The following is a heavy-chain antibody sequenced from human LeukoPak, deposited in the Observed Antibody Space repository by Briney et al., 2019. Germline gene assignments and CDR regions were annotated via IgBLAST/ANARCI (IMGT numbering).Heavy chain of an antibody. D-gene: IGHD1-14*01. Sequence: GGSLRLSCVVSGYTLSDSDMNWVRQAPGEGLEYVSVLFRGGGTNYADSVKGRFTISRDNSKNTLYLQMNSVIVEDTAIYYCARDLVPEFWGPGTMVTVSS. J-gene: IGHJ3*01. CDR2: LFRGGGT. V-gene: IGHV3-53*01. CDR1: GYTLSDSD. CDR3: ARDLVPEF.